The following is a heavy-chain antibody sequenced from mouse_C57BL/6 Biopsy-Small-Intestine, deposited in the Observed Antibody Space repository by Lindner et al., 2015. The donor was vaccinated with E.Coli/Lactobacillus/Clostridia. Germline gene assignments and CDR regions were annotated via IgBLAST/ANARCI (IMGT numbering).Heavy chain of an antibody. CDR1: GISITTGNYR. D-gene: IGHD2-1*01. CDR3: ARDTGNYYAMDY. CDR2: IHYSGTI. V-gene: IGHV3-5*01. Sequence: VQLQESGPGLVKPSQTVFLTCTVTGISITTGNYRWSWIRQFPGNKLEWIGYIHYSGTITYNPSLTSRTTITRDTPKNQFFLEMNSLTAEDTATYYCARDTGNYYAMDYWGQGTSVTVSS. J-gene: IGHJ4*01.